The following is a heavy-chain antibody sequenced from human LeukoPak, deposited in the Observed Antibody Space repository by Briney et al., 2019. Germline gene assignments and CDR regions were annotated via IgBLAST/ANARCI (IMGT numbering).Heavy chain of an antibody. Sequence: ASVKVSCKASGYTVTSYDIKWVRQATGQGLERMGRMNPNSGNTGYAQKFKGRITMTRNTSISTAYMELTSLRSEDTAVYYCARKRSSSHYSWVDPWGQGTLVTVSS. CDR3: ARKRSSSHYSWVDP. V-gene: IGHV1-8*01. D-gene: IGHD2-2*01. CDR1: GYTVTSYD. J-gene: IGHJ5*02. CDR2: MNPNSGNT.